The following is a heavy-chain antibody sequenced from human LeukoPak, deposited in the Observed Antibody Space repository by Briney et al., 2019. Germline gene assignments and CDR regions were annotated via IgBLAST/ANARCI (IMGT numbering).Heavy chain of an antibody. CDR2: IWYDGSNK. CDR3: ARDSLPRYYYYGMDV. Sequence: GGSLRLSCAASGFTFSSYGMHWVRQAPGKGLEWVAVIWYDGSNKYYADSVKGRFTISRDNSKNTLYLQMNSLRAEDTAVYYCARDSLPRYYYYGMDVWGQGTTVTVSS. J-gene: IGHJ6*02. CDR1: GFTFSSYG. V-gene: IGHV3-33*08.